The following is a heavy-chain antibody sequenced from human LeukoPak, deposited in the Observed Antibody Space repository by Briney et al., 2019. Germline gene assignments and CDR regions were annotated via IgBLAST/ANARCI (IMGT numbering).Heavy chain of an antibody. CDR2: INPNSGGT. J-gene: IGHJ4*02. D-gene: IGHD3-22*01. V-gene: IGHV1-2*02. Sequence: ASVKVSCKASGYTFTGYYMHWVRQAPGQGLEWMGWINPNSGGTNYAQKFQGRVTMTRDTSISTAYMELSRLRSDDTAVYYCARARRSYYYDSSGWPTFDYWGQGTLVTVSS. CDR1: GYTFTGYY. CDR3: ARARRSYYYDSSGWPTFDY.